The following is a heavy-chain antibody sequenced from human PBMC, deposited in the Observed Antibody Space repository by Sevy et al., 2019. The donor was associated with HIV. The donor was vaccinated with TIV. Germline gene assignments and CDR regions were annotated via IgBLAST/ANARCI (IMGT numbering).Heavy chain of an antibody. CDR1: GFTFSSYS. CDR3: ARDAVRSHGDVGGDY. J-gene: IGHJ4*02. CDR2: ISSSSYI. V-gene: IGHV3-21*01. D-gene: IGHD4-17*01. Sequence: GGSLRLSCAASGFTFSSYSMNWVRQAPGKGLEWVSSISSSSYIYYADSVKGRFTISRDNAKNSLYLQMNSLRAEDTAVYYCARDAVRSHGDVGGDYWGQGTLVTVSS.